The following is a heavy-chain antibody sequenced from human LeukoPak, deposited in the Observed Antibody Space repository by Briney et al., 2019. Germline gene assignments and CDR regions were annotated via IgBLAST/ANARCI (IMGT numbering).Heavy chain of an antibody. V-gene: IGHV3-30*03. CDR2: ISYDGSNK. Sequence: PGGSLRLSCAASGFTFSSYGMHRVRQAPGKGLEWVAVISYDGSNKYYADSVKGRFTISRDNSKNTLYLQMNSLRAEDTAVYYCATLYGDDAFDIWGQGTMVTDSS. CDR3: ATLYGDDAFDI. D-gene: IGHD4-17*01. J-gene: IGHJ3*02. CDR1: GFTFSSYG.